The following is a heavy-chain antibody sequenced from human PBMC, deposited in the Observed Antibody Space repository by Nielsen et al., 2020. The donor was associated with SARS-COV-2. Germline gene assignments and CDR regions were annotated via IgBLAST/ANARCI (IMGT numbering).Heavy chain of an antibody. J-gene: IGHJ4*02. Sequence: SETLSLTCTVSGGSISSYYWGWIRQPPGKGLEWIGSIYYSGSTYYNPSLKSRVTISVDTSKNQFSLKLSSVTAADTAVYYCARSYYDFWSGYYYFDYWGQGTLVTVSS. V-gene: IGHV4-39*01. CDR3: ARSYYDFWSGYYYFDY. D-gene: IGHD3-3*01. CDR2: IYYSGST. CDR1: GGSISSYY.